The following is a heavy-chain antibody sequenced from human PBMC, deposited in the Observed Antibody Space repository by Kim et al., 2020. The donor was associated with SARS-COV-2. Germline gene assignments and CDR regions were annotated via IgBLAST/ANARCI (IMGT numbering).Heavy chain of an antibody. CDR2: IDENGGDT. CDR1: GFTFGGSG. CDR3: VRGYGPAVYSDFDA. J-gene: IGHJ5*02. V-gene: IGHV3-43*02. D-gene: IGHD4-17*01. Sequence: GGSLRLSCAASGFTFGGSGMFWVRQVPGKGLEWVSAIDENGGDTYYADSVKGRFIITRDNTKNSLYLHMNSLRADDTALYYCVRGYGPAVYSDFDAWGQ.